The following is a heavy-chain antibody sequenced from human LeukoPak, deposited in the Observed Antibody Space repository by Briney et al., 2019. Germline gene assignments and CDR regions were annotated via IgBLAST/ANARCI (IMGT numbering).Heavy chain of an antibody. CDR3: AQHRRGHNLPRDY. Sequence: GGSLRLSCEASGLSLSNYPMHWVRQAPGKGLEWITLITYDGAFDGGKTYYADSVKGRFTISRDNSKKTLYLQMNSLRAEDTAQYFCAQHRRGHNLPRDYWGQGTLVTVSS. CDR2: ITYDGAFDGGKT. J-gene: IGHJ4*02. CDR1: GLSLSNYP. V-gene: IGHV3-30*07. D-gene: IGHD5-24*01.